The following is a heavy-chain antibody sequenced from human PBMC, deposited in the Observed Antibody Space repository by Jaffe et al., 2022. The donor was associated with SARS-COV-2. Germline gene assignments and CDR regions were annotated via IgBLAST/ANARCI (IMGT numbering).Heavy chain of an antibody. CDR1: GGSFSAYY. CDR2: ISHSGRT. V-gene: IGHV4-34*02. D-gene: IGHD3-22*01. CDR3: VQFSESSSYVTDY. Sequence: QVHLQQWGAGLLKPSETLSLTCAVYGGSFSAYYWNWIRQSPEKGLEWIGEISHSGRTIYNPSLKSRVAISVDTSNNQFSLKLTSVTAADTAVYYCVQFSESSSYVTDYWGQGTLVTVSS. J-gene: IGHJ4*02.